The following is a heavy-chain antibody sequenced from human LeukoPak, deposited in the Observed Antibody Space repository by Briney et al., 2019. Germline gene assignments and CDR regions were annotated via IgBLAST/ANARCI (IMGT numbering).Heavy chain of an antibody. CDR3: AKPQWLGGDAFDI. V-gene: IGHV4-59*08. Sequence: SETLSLTCTVSGGSISSYYWSWIRQPPGKGLEWIGYTYYSGSTNYNPSLKSRVTISVDTSKNQFSLKLSSVTAADTAVYYCAKPQWLGGDAFDIWGQGTMVTVSS. D-gene: IGHD6-19*01. J-gene: IGHJ3*02. CDR1: GGSISSYY. CDR2: TYYSGST.